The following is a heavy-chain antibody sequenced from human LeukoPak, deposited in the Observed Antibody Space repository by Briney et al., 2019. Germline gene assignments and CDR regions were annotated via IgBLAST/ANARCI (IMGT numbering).Heavy chain of an antibody. Sequence: SVKVSCKASGGTFSSYAISWVRQAPGQGLEWTGGIIPIFGTANYAQKFQGRVTITADKSTSTAYMELSSLRSEDTAVYYCARGGPYYYGSGRKTAFDYWGQGTLVTVSS. V-gene: IGHV1-69*06. CDR3: ARGGPYYYGSGRKTAFDY. J-gene: IGHJ4*02. D-gene: IGHD3-10*01. CDR2: IIPIFGTA. CDR1: GGTFSSYA.